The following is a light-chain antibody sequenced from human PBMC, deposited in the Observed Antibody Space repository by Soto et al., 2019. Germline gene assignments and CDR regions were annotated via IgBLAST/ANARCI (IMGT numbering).Light chain of an antibody. V-gene: IGLV1-40*01. CDR3: QSYDSSLNGYVI. Sequence: QSVLTQPPSVSGAPGQRVTISCTGSSSNIGAGFEVHWYQQLPGTAPKLLIYTNINRPSGVPDRFSGSRSDTSASLAITGLQAEDEADYYCQSYDSSLNGYVIFGGGTKLTVL. CDR1: SSNIGAGFE. CDR2: TNI. J-gene: IGLJ2*01.